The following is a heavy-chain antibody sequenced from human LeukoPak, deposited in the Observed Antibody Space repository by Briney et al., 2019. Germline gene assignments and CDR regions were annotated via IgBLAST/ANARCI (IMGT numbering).Heavy chain of an antibody. Sequence: PGRSLRLSCTASGFTFSRYAMHWVRQAPGKGLEWVALISYEGSVTYYAAPVRGRFTISRDNSKNTLYLQMNSLAAEDTAVYRCASGDCSGGNCPPDYYGMEVWGQGTTVTVSS. V-gene: IGHV3-30*04. CDR3: ASGDCSGGNCPPDYYGMEV. J-gene: IGHJ6*02. D-gene: IGHD2-15*01. CDR2: ISYEGSVT. CDR1: GFTFSRYA.